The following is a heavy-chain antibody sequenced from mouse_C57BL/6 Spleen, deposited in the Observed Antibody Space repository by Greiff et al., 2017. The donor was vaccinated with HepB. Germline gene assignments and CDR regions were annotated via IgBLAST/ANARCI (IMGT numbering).Heavy chain of an antibody. CDR2: IYHGDGDT. D-gene: IGHD1-1*01. CDR3: ARSGYGSSYGWYFDV. CDR1: GYAFSSYW. J-gene: IGHJ1*03. Sequence: QVQLQQSGAELVKPGASVKISCKASGYAFSSYWMNWVKQRPGKGLEWIGQIYHGDGDTNYNGKFKGKATLTADKSSSTAYMQLSSLTSEDSAVYFCARSGYGSSYGWYFDVWGTGTTVTVSS. V-gene: IGHV1-80*01.